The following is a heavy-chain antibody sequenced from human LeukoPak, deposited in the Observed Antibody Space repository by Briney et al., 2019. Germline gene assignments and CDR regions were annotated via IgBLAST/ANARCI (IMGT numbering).Heavy chain of an antibody. D-gene: IGHD6-6*01. Sequence: GGSLRLSCAASGFTFDDYAMHWVRQAPGKGLEWVSGISWNSGSIGYADSVKGRFTISRDNAKNSLYLQMNSLRAEDTALYYCAKDIGSIAGRGSGFDYWGQGTLVTVSS. CDR1: GFTFDDYA. J-gene: IGHJ4*02. CDR3: AKDIGSIAGRGSGFDY. CDR2: ISWNSGSI. V-gene: IGHV3-9*01.